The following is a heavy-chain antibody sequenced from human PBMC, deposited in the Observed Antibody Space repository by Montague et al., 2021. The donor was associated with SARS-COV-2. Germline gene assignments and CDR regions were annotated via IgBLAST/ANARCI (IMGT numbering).Heavy chain of an antibody. V-gene: IGHV4-59*01. CDR1: GGSISSYY. CDR2: ISYSGST. CDR3: AKFRRTPLLFGTLYYGMDV. D-gene: IGHD2-21*02. Sequence: SETLSLTCTVFGGSISSYYWSWIRQPPGRGLQWTGYISYSGSTNYNPSLKSRVTISVDTSKNHFTLRLSSVTAADTAVYYCAKFRRTPLLFGTLYYGMDVWGQGTTVTVSS. J-gene: IGHJ6*02.